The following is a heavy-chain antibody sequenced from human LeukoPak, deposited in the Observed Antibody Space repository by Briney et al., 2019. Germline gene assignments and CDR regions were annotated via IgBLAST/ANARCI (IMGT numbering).Heavy chain of an antibody. CDR2: IRTTAEGAKYA. J-gene: IGHJ4*02. D-gene: IGHD3-9*01. Sequence: PGGSLRLSCAPSGFSFTDYPMNWVRQAPRKVLEWISNIRTTAEGAKYAYYADSVKRRVTISRDDGKNTLYLHMNSLRDDDTAVYYCATGQRYAFDYWGQGILVTVSS. V-gene: IGHV3-48*02. CDR1: GFSFTDYP. CDR3: ATGQRYAFDY.